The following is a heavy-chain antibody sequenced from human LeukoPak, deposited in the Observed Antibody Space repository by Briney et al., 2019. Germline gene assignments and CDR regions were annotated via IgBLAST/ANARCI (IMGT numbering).Heavy chain of an antibody. V-gene: IGHV4-30-2*01. Sequence: TLSLTCSVSDGSINSYYWNWIRQPPGKGLEWIGYIYHSGSTYYNPSLKSRVTISVDRSKNQFSLKLSSVTAADTAVYYCARGALYYDSSGYYYRDAFDIWGQGTMVTVSS. CDR1: DGSINSYY. CDR3: ARGALYYDSSGYYYRDAFDI. J-gene: IGHJ3*02. CDR2: IYHSGST. D-gene: IGHD3-22*01.